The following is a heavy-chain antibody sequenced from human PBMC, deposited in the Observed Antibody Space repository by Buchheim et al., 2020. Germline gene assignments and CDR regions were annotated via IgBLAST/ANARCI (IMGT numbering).Heavy chain of an antibody. Sequence: QVQLVESGGGVVQPGRSLRLSCAASGFTFSSYGMHWVRQAPGKGLEWVAVISYDGSNKYYADSVKGRFTISRDNSKNTLYLQMNSLRAEDTAVYYCAKDGYSSSWYLNYYYGMDVWGQGTT. CDR3: AKDGYSSSWYLNYYYGMDV. V-gene: IGHV3-30*18. CDR2: ISYDGSNK. D-gene: IGHD6-13*01. J-gene: IGHJ6*02. CDR1: GFTFSSYG.